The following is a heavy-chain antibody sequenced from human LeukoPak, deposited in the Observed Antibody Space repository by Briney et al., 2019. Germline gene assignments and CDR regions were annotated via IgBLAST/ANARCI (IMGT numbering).Heavy chain of an antibody. CDR2: NSDSGSSS. CDR3: AKEDSGWHFDY. CDR1: GFTFSSYA. Sequence: GGSLRLSCAASGFTFSSYAMSWVRQAPGKGLAWVAGNSDSGSSSYYTDSVKGRFTISRDNSKDTLYLQMNSLRAEDTAVYYCAKEDSGWHFDYWGQGTLVTVSS. J-gene: IGHJ4*02. D-gene: IGHD6-19*01. V-gene: IGHV3-23*01.